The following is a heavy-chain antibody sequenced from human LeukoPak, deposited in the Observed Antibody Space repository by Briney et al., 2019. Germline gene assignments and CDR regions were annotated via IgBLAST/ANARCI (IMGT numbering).Heavy chain of an antibody. J-gene: IGHJ4*02. D-gene: IGHD3-16*01. Sequence: PGGSLRLSCAASGFTFSSYGMHRVRQAPGKGLEWVAVMSYDGSKKYYADSVKGRFTISRDNSKNTLYLQMNSLRPEDTAVYYCAKDSRSLGELWDFDYWGQGTLVTVSS. V-gene: IGHV3-30*18. CDR1: GFTFSSYG. CDR3: AKDSRSLGELWDFDY. CDR2: MSYDGSKK.